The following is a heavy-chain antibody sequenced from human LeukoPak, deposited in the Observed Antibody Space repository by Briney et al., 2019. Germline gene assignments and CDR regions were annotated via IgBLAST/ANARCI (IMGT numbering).Heavy chain of an antibody. V-gene: IGHV3-48*02. J-gene: IGHJ4*02. CDR2: ISDSATTI. Sequence: GGSLRLSCAASGFTFSSYSMNWVRQAPGKGLEWVSFISDSATTIYHVDSVKGRFTISRDNAKNSLYLQMNSLRDEDTAVYYCARSRPLRGVTVDYWGQGTLVTVSS. CDR1: GFTFSSYS. CDR3: ARSRPLRGVTVDY. D-gene: IGHD3-10*01.